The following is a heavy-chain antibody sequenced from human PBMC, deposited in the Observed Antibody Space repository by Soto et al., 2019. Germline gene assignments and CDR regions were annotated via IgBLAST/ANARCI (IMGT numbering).Heavy chain of an antibody. J-gene: IGHJ4*02. Sequence: EVQLVESVGGLVKPGGSLRLSCAASGFTFSNAWMSWVRQAPGKGLEWVGRIKSKTDGGTTDYAAPVKGRFTISRDDSKNTLYLQMNSLKTEDTAVYYCTTDYDYIWGSYRYLRYFDYWGQGTLVTVSS. V-gene: IGHV3-15*01. CDR1: GFTFSNAW. D-gene: IGHD3-16*02. CDR3: TTDYDYIWGSYRYLRYFDY. CDR2: IKSKTDGGTT.